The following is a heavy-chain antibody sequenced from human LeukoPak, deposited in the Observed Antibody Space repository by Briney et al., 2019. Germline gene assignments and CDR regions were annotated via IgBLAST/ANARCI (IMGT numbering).Heavy chain of an antibody. D-gene: IGHD5-18*01. CDR1: GGSFSGYY. CDR3: ARGGRRQGNTAMVKNLNFDY. V-gene: IGHV4-34*01. J-gene: IGHJ4*02. Sequence: PSETLSLTCAVYGGSFSGYYWSWIRQPPGKGREWMGEINDVASTNYNPSLKSRVTISVDTSKNQFSLKLSSVTAADTAVYYCARGGRRQGNTAMVKNLNFDYWGQGTLVTVSS. CDR2: INDVAST.